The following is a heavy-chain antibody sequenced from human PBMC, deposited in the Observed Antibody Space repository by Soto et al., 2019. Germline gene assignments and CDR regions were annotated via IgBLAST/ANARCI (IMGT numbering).Heavy chain of an antibody. D-gene: IGHD6-13*01. J-gene: IGHJ5*02. CDR3: ARENRAAMNWFDP. V-gene: IGHV4-30-4*01. Sequence: PSETLSLTCTVSGGSISSGDYYWSWIRQPPGKGLEWIGYIYYSGSTYYNPSLKSRVTISVDTSKNQFSLKLSSVTAADTAVYYCARENRAAMNWFDPWGKGTLGTVSS. CDR1: GGSISSGDYY. CDR2: IYYSGST.